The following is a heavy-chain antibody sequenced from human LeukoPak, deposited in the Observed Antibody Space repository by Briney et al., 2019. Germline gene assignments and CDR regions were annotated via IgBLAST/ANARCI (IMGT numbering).Heavy chain of an antibody. CDR2: INSDGSST. Sequence: GGSLRLSCAASGFTLSSYWMHWVRQAPGKGLVWVSRINSDGSSTTYADSVKGRFTISRDNAKNTLYLQMNSLRAEDTGVYYCARIASHSSSWYDGGYWGQGTLVTVSS. D-gene: IGHD6-13*01. CDR3: ARIASHSSSWYDGGY. CDR1: GFTLSSYW. V-gene: IGHV3-74*01. J-gene: IGHJ4*02.